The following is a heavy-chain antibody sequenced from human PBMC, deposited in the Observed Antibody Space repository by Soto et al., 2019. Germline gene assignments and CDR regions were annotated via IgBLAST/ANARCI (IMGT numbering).Heavy chain of an antibody. Sequence: SETLSLTCTVSGCSISSGPYSWGWIRQPPGKGLEWIGTFYYSGSTYYNPSLESRVTISVDTSKNQFSLKVSSVTAADTAVYYCARLGGYCTITSCYGYYGMDVWGQGTTVTVSS. J-gene: IGHJ6*02. CDR3: ARLGGYCTITSCYGYYGMDV. V-gene: IGHV4-39*01. D-gene: IGHD2-2*01. CDR2: FYYSGST. CDR1: GCSISSGPYS.